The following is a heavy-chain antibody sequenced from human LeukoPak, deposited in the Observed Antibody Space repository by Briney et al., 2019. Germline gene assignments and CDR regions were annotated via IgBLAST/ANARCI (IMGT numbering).Heavy chain of an antibody. CDR1: GFTFSGYW. D-gene: IGHD6-13*01. CDR2: IKQDGSEI. J-gene: IGHJ4*02. V-gene: IGHV3-7*01. Sequence: GGSLRLSCAASGFTFSGYWMSWVRQAPGKELEWVANIKQDGSEIYYADSVKGRFTISRDNAKNSLYLQMNSLRAEDTAVYYCATNAATGIIDYWGQGILVTVSS. CDR3: ATNAATGIIDY.